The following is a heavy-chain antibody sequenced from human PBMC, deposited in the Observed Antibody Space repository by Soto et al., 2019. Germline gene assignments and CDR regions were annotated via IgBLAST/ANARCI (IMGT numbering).Heavy chain of an antibody. CDR2: ISYDGRNK. J-gene: IGHJ5*01. CDR3: AKDGAKEGLTGWFDP. Sequence: QAQLVESGGGVVQPGRSLRLSCAASGFTFSSYGMHWVRQAPGKGLEWVAVISYDGRNKYYVESVKGRFTISRDNSKNTLYLEMNSLIPEDTAVYYCAKDGAKEGLTGWFDPWGQGTSVSVSS. CDR1: GFTFSSYG. V-gene: IGHV3-30*18. D-gene: IGHD3-9*01.